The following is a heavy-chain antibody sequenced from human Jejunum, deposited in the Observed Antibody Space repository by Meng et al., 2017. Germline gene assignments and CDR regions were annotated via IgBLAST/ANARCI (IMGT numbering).Heavy chain of an antibody. CDR3: VTIEGGNGNT. CDR1: GYTFTDYY. D-gene: IGHD4-23*01. CDR2: ISPNGGGT. V-gene: IGHV1-2*02. J-gene: IGHJ4*02. Sequence: ASVKVSCKASGYTFTDYYIHWIRQAPGQGLEWMGWISPNGGGTVYAQKFQGRVTMTSNTSINTAYMGLGRLIFDDTAIYFCVTIEGGNGNTWGQGTLVTVSS.